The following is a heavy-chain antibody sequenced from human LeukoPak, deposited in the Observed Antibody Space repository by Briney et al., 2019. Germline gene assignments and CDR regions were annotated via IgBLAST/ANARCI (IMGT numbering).Heavy chain of an antibody. D-gene: IGHD3-10*01. V-gene: IGHV3-48*03. J-gene: IGHJ4*02. CDR2: ISSSGSTI. Sequence: GGSLRLSCAASGFTFSSYEMNWVRQAPGKGLEWVSYISSSGSTIYYADSVKGRFTISRDNAKNSLDLQMNSLRVEDTAVYYCAKVAKYYYGSETYYFFEHWGQGAPVTASS. CDR1: GFTFSSYE. CDR3: AKVAKYYYGSETYYFFEH.